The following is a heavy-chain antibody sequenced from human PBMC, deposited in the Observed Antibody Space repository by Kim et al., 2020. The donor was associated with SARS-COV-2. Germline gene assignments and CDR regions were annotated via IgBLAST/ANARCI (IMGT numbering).Heavy chain of an antibody. V-gene: IGHV3-33*01. D-gene: IGHD5-12*01. J-gene: IGHJ4*02. CDR3: ARDPGGVATIAGLDY. CDR2: IWYDGSNK. Sequence: GGSLRLSCAASGSTFSSYGMHWVRQAPGKGLEWVAVIWYDGSNKYYADSVKGRFTISRDNSKNTLYLQMNSLRAEDTAVYYCARDPGGVATIAGLDYWGQGTLVTVSS. CDR1: GSTFSSYG.